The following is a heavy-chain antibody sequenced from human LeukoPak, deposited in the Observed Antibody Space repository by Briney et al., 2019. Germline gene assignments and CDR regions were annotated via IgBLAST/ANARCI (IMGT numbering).Heavy chain of an antibody. V-gene: IGHV3-23*01. CDR3: AKVQSITMIVVATLDY. D-gene: IGHD3-22*01. CDR1: GFTLSSYA. CDR2: ISGSGGST. Sequence: PGASLRLSCAASGFTLSSYALSWVRQAPGKGLEWVSAISGSGGSTYYADSVKGRFTISRDNSQNSLYLQMNSLRAEDTAVYYCAKVQSITMIVVATLDYWGQGTLVTVSS. J-gene: IGHJ4*02.